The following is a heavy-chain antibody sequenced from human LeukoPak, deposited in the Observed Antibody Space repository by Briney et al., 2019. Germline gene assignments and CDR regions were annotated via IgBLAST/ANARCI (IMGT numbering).Heavy chain of an antibody. D-gene: IGHD1-7*01. CDR2: IKPNSGGT. Sequence: ASVKVSCKASGYTFTGYYMHWVRQAPGQGLEWMGRIKPNSGGTNYAQKFQGRVTMTRHTSISTAYMELSSLRSEDMAVYYCARDRWTYTFLLDYWGQGTLVTVSS. J-gene: IGHJ4*02. CDR3: ARDRWTYTFLLDY. CDR1: GYTFTGYY. V-gene: IGHV1-2*06.